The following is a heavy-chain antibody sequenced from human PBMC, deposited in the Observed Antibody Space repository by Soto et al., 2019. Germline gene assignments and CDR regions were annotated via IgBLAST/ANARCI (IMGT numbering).Heavy chain of an antibody. CDR1: GDSMTRSVW. D-gene: IGHD7-27*01. V-gene: IGHV4-4*02. CDR2: VFHTGNT. CDR3: ARKAWVRFDY. J-gene: IGHJ4*02. Sequence: QVQMQESGPGLVKPSGTLSLTCTVSGDSMTRSVWWTWVRQPPGKGLEWIEEVFHTGNTNYNPSLKSRVTMSVDKSTNEFSLKVTSVTAADTAIYYCARKAWVRFDYWGQGALVTVSS.